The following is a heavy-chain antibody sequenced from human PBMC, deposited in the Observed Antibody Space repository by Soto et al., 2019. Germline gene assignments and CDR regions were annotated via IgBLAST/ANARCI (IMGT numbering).Heavy chain of an antibody. D-gene: IGHD2-15*01. V-gene: IGHV3-21*01. Sequence: PGGSLRLSCAASGFTFSSYSMNWVRQAPGKGLEWVSSISSSSSYIYYADSVKGRFTISRDNAKNSLYLQMNSLRAGDTAVYYCARDRRLGGVVVVAATPLDYWGQGTLVTVSS. J-gene: IGHJ4*02. CDR2: ISSSSSYI. CDR3: ARDRRLGGVVVVAATPLDY. CDR1: GFTFSSYS.